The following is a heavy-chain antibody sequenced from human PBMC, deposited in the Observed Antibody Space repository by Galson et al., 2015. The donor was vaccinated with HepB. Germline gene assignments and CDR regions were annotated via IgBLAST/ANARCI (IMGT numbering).Heavy chain of an antibody. CDR2: ISSSGSTI. J-gene: IGHJ6*03. CDR1: GFTFSDYY. Sequence: SLRLSCAASGFTFSDYYMSWIRQAPGKGLEWVSYISSSGSTIYYADSVKGRFTISRDNAKNSLYLQMNSLRAEDTAVYYCARSPPYYYYMDVWGKGTTVTVSS. CDR3: ARSPPYYYYMDV. V-gene: IGHV3-11*01.